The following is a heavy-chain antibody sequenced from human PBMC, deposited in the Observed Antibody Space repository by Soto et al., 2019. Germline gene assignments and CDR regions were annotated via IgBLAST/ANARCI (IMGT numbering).Heavy chain of an antibody. CDR2: ISGSGGST. J-gene: IGHJ5*02. V-gene: IGHV3-23*04. Sequence: VQLVKSGGGVVQPGRSLRLSCAASGFTFSSYAMSWVRQAPGKGLEWVSAISGSGGSTYYADSVKGRFTISRDNSKNTLYLQMNSLIAEDTAVYYCAKDERAMVAWFDPWGQGTLVTVSS. CDR1: GFTFSSYA. D-gene: IGHD5-18*01. CDR3: AKDERAMVAWFDP.